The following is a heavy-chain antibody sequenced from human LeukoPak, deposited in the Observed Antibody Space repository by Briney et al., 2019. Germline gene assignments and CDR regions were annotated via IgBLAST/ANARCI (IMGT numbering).Heavy chain of an antibody. CDR1: GGSISSYY. D-gene: IGHD3-10*01. V-gene: IGHV4-59*01. Sequence: SETLSLTCTVSGGSISSYYWSWIRQPPGKGLEWIGYIYYSGSTNYNPSLKSRVTISVDTSKNQFSLKLSSVTAADTAVYYCARVTRIYYYGSGSYAVDDAFDIWGQGTMVTVSS. CDR2: IYYSGST. CDR3: ARVTRIYYYGSGSYAVDDAFDI. J-gene: IGHJ3*02.